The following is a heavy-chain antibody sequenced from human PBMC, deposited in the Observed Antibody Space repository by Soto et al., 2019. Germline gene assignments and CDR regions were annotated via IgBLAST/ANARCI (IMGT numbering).Heavy chain of an antibody. V-gene: IGHV3-74*01. CDR2: MFTDVSTT. CDR1: GFSFSGFW. CDR3: VRGKTGYGNFDS. Sequence: QSGGSLRLSCAASGFSFSGFWMHWVRQAPGKGLVWVSRMFTDVSTTYYADSVKGRFTISRDNAKSTLYLQMNSLRDEDTAVYYCVRGKTGYGNFDSWGQGTLVTVSS. D-gene: IGHD5-12*01. J-gene: IGHJ4*02.